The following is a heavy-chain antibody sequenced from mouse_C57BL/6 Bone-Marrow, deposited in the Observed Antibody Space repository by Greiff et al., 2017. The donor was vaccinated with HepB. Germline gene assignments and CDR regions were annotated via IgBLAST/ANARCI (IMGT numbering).Heavy chain of an antibody. D-gene: IGHD3-1*01. CDR3: ARLGLLLFAY. J-gene: IGHJ3*01. Sequence: VQRVESGAELARPGASVKLSCKASGYTFTSYGISWVKQRTGQGLEWIGEIYPRSGNTYYNEKFKGKATLTADKSSSTAYMELRSLTSEDSALYFCARLGLLLFAYWGQGTLVTVSA. CDR2: IYPRSGNT. CDR1: GYTFTSYG. V-gene: IGHV1-81*01.